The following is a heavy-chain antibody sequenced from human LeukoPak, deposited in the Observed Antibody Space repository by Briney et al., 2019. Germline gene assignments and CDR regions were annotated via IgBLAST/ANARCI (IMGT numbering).Heavy chain of an antibody. V-gene: IGHV1-69*04. CDR1: GGTFSSYA. D-gene: IGHD1-26*01. CDR2: IIPILGIA. Sequence: GAPVKVSCKASGGTFSSYAISWVRQAPGQGLEWMGRIIPILGIANYAQKFQGRVTITADESTSTAYMELSSLRSEDTAVYYCDLTLGATDYWGQGTLVTVSS. CDR3: DLTLGATDY. J-gene: IGHJ4*02.